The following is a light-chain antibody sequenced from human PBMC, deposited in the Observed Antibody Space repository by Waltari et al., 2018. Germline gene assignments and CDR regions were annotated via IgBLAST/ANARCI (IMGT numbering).Light chain of an antibody. V-gene: IGLV2-23*02. CDR3: CSYAGRGTYV. CDR1: TSDVGSYDL. J-gene: IGLJ1*01. CDR2: EVF. Sequence: QSALTQPASVSGTPGQSITISCSGTTSDVGSYDLVSWYKHHPGEAPKLLICEVFKRPPDTSSRFSGAKSGSTASLTISGLQPEDEADYYCCSYAGRGTYVFGSGTKVTVL.